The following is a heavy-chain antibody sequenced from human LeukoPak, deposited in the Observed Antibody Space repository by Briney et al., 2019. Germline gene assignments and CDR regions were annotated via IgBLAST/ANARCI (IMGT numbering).Heavy chain of an antibody. CDR2: IIVNFAAT. V-gene: IGHV1-69*06. CDR3: ARDASGNYEGWFDP. CDR1: GGSVSSHP. J-gene: IGHJ5*02. D-gene: IGHD1-26*01. Sequence: ASVKVSCKASGGSVSSHPITWVRQAPGQGLEWMGKIIVNFAATTYAQKFQGRLTLTADKFTSTVYMELSSLRSDDTAVYYCARDASGNYEGWFDPWGQGTLVTVSS.